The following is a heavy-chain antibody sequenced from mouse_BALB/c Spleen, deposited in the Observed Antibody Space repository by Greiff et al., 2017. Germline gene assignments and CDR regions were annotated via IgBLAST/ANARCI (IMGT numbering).Heavy chain of an antibody. Sequence: EVKLMESGGGLVKPGGSLKLSCAASGFTFSSYAMSWVRQTPEKRLEWVATISSGGSYTYYPDSVKGRFTISRDNAKNTLYLQMSSLKSEDTAMYYCARHPYRYDEGYAMDYWGQGTSVTVSS. CDR3: ARHPYRYDEGYAMDY. CDR1: GFTFSSYA. J-gene: IGHJ4*01. D-gene: IGHD2-14*01. V-gene: IGHV5-6*03. CDR2: ISSGGSYT.